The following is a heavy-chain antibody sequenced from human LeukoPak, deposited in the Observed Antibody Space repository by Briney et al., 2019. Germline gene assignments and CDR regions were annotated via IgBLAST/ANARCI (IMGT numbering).Heavy chain of an antibody. CDR3: VKGAVHYGDYYYCGIDD. D-gene: IGHD4-17*01. CDR1: GYTFTGYY. CDR2: XXXXSGGT. J-gene: IGHJ6*02. V-gene: IGHV1-2*02. Sequence: ASVKVSCTASGYTFTGYYMRWVRQAPGQGLXXXXXXXXXSGGTNYAQKFQGRVTMTTDTSTSTAYMELRRLRSDDTPVYYCVKGAVHYGDYYYCGIDDWGQGTTVTVSS.